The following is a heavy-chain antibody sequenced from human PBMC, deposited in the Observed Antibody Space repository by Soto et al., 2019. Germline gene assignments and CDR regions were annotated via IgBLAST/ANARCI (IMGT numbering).Heavy chain of an antibody. CDR1: GAPISTGNW. V-gene: IGHV4-4*02. Sequence: QVHLQESGPGLVQSSGTLSLTCGVSGAPISTGNWWTWVRQPPGKGLEWIGEIYHGGNTNYRPSLKSRVTISVDKAKNLFSLRLSSVTAADTAVYYCARHSSYYYDSSAYYDSWGQGALVTVSS. CDR3: ARHSSYYYDSSAYYDS. CDR2: IYHGGNT. J-gene: IGHJ5*01. D-gene: IGHD3-22*01.